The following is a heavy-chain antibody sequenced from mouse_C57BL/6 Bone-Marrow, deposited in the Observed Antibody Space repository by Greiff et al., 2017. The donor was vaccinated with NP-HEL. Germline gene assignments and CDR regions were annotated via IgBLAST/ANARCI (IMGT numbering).Heavy chain of an antibody. Sequence: QVQLQQSGAELVRPGASVKLSCKASGYTFTDYYINWVKQRPGQGLEWIARIYPGSGNTYYNEKFKGKATLTAEKSSSTAYMQLSSLTSEDSAVYFGAREEDDYETDYGGQGTTLTVSS. D-gene: IGHD2-4*01. V-gene: IGHV1-76*01. J-gene: IGHJ2*01. CDR2: IYPGSGNT. CDR1: GYTFTDYY. CDR3: AREEDDYETDY.